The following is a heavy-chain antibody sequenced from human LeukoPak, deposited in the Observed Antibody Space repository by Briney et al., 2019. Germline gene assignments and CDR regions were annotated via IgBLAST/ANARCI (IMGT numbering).Heavy chain of an antibody. V-gene: IGHV3-11*04. CDR1: GFTVSGNY. Sequence: GGSLRLSCAVSGFTVSGNYMSWVRQAPGKGLEWVSAISGSGGSTYYADSVKGRFTISRDNAKNSLYLQMNSLRAEDTAVYYCAGSAYYRDFDYWGQGTLVTVSS. D-gene: IGHD3-22*01. CDR2: ISGSGGST. J-gene: IGHJ4*02. CDR3: AGSAYYRDFDY.